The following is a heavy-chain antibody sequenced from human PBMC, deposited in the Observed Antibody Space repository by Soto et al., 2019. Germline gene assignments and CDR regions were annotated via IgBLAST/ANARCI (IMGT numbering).Heavy chain of an antibody. CDR2: VIPMFLKS. V-gene: IGHV1-69*06. J-gene: IGHJ4*02. Sequence: SVKVSCKASGGTFDSYSISWVGQAPVQGLEWMGGVIPMFLKSNYAQKFQGRVTITADKSTNTVYMEMNSLKSEDTAVYYCVRGGGEMANPPPYLYWGQGTQVTVSS. D-gene: IGHD3-16*01. CDR1: GGTFDSYS. CDR3: VRGGGEMANPPPYLY.